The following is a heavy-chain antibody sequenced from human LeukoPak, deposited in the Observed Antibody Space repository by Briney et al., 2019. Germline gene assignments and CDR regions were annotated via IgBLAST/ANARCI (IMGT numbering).Heavy chain of an antibody. D-gene: IGHD3-10*01. V-gene: IGHV1-2*02. Sequence: ASVKVSCKASGYTFTGYYMHWVRQAPGQGLEWMGWINPNSGGTNYAQKFQGRVTMTRDTSISTAYMELSRLRSDGTAVYYCASLGGWFGELFPMWVTSPFDYWGQGTLVTVSS. CDR2: INPNSGGT. CDR1: GYTFTGYY. CDR3: ASLGGWFGELFPMWVTSPFDY. J-gene: IGHJ4*02.